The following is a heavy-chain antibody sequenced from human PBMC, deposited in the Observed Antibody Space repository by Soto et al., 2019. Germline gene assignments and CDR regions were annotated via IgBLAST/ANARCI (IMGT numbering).Heavy chain of an antibody. CDR3: ARDGPPTTTGVGPSYTMDV. CDR1: GYTFTSYQ. D-gene: IGHD3-3*01. V-gene: IGHV1-46*01. Sequence: QMQLVQSGAEVKKPGASVKVSCKASGYTFTSYQMHWVRQAPGQGLEWMGIINPSGGRITYAPRFQGRVMMTRDTCTNTVYMELRSLRSEDTAVYYCARDGPPTTTGVGPSYTMDVWGQGTTVTVS. J-gene: IGHJ6*02. CDR2: INPSGGRI.